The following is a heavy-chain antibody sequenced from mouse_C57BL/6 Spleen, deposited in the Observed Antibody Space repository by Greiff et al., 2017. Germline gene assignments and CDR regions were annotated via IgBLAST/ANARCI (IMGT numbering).Heavy chain of an antibody. Sequence: QVQLQQPGAELVMPGASVKLSCKASGYTFTSYWMHWVKQRPGQGLEWIGEIDPSDSYTNYNQKFKGKSTLTVDKSSSTAYMQLRSLTSEDSAVYYCAREAGTSYFDYWGQGTTLTVSS. V-gene: IGHV1-69*01. CDR1: GYTFTSYW. CDR3: AREAGTSYFDY. CDR2: IDPSDSYT. J-gene: IGHJ2*01. D-gene: IGHD4-1*01.